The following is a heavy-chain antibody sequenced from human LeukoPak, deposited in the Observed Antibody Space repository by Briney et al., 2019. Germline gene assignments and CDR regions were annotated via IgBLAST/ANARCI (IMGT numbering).Heavy chain of an antibody. D-gene: IGHD5-12*01. CDR3: ARVGEGYSGPFDY. J-gene: IGHJ4*02. V-gene: IGHV1-2*02. CDR1: GYTFTSYY. CDR2: INPNSGGT. Sequence: GASVKVSCKASGYTFTSYYMHWVRQAPGQGLEWMGWINPNSGGTNYAQKFQGRVTMTRDTSISTAYMELSRLRSDDTAVYYCARVGEGYSGPFDYWGQGTLVTVSS.